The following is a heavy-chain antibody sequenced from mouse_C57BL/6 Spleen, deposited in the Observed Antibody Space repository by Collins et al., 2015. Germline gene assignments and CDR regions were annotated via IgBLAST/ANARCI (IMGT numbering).Heavy chain of an antibody. CDR3: ATGTWAWFAY. D-gene: IGHD4-1*01. V-gene: IGHV1-26*01. Sequence: EVQLQQSGPELVKPGASVKISCKASGYTFTDYYMNWVKQSHGKSLEWIGDINPNNGGTSYNQKFKGKATLTVDKSSSTAYMELRSLTSEDSAVYYCATGTWAWFAYWGQGTLVTVSA. J-gene: IGHJ3*01. CDR1: GYTFTDYY. CDR2: INPNNGGT.